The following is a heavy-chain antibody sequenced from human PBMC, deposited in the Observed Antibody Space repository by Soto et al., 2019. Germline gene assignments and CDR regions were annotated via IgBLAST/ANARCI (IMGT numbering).Heavy chain of an antibody. V-gene: IGHV1-18*01. CDR2: ISAYNGNT. CDR1: GHTFTSYG. Sequence: QVQLVQSGAEVKKPGASVKVSCKASGHTFTSYGIIWVRQAPGQGLEWMGWISAYNGNTNYAQKLQGRVTMTTDTSTSTAYMELRSLRSDDTAVYYCARPGYYDSSGYKRGNAFDIWGQGTMVTVSS. D-gene: IGHD3-22*01. J-gene: IGHJ3*02. CDR3: ARPGYYDSSGYKRGNAFDI.